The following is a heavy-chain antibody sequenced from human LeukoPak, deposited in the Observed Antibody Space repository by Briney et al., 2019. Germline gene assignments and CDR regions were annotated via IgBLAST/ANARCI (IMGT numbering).Heavy chain of an antibody. Sequence: SETLSLTCAVSGYSISSGYYWGWIRQPPGKGLEWIGYIYYSGSTNYNPSLKSRVTISVDTSKNQFSLKLSSVTAADTAVYYCARDGGVDCSSTSCYLGYWGQGTLVTVSS. CDR2: IYYSGST. V-gene: IGHV4-61*01. D-gene: IGHD2-2*01. CDR3: ARDGGVDCSSTSCYLGY. CDR1: GYSISSGYY. J-gene: IGHJ4*02.